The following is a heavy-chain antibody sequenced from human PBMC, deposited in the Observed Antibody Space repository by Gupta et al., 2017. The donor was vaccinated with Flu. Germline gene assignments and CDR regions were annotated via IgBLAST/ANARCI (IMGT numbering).Heavy chain of an antibody. CDR2: IFHSGST. CDR3: ARAETQVVTGLDY. Sequence: QVRLQESGPGLVKPSETLSLTCTVHCASIDSDYWTWIRQPRGKGLEFIGYIFHSGSTNYNPALKSRVTISTDTSKNQFSLKLNSVTAADTAVYYCARAETQVVTGLDYWGQGTLVTVSS. J-gene: IGHJ4*02. D-gene: IGHD2-21*02. CDR1: CASIDSDY. V-gene: IGHV4-59*01.